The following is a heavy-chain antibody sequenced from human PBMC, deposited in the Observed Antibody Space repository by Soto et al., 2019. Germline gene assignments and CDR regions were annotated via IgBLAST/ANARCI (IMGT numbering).Heavy chain of an antibody. D-gene: IGHD3-3*01. J-gene: IGHJ5*02. CDR3: ARYDFWSGEWDPNWFDP. V-gene: IGHV3-21*01. CDR1: GFTFSSYS. CDR2: ISSSSSYI. Sequence: EVQLVESGGGLVKPGGSLRLSCAASGFTFSSYSMNWVRQAPGKGLEWVSSISSSSSYIYYADSVKGRFTISRDNAKNSLDLQMNSLRAEDTAVYYCARYDFWSGEWDPNWFDPWGQGTLVTVSS.